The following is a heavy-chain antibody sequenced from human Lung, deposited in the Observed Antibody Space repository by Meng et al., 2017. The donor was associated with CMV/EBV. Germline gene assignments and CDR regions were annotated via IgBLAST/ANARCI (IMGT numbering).Heavy chain of an antibody. V-gene: IGHV1-18*04. CDR1: GYTFTSHG. CDR3: ARALCAEGPCYEDD. Sequence: ASVXVSCKASGYTFTSHGISWVRQAPGQGLEWMGWISAYSGNTKYVQRFQDRVTMTTDTSTSTAYMELRSLRSDDTAVYYCARALCAEGPCYEDDWGQGTLVTVSS. D-gene: IGHD2-15*01. CDR2: ISAYSGNT. J-gene: IGHJ4*02.